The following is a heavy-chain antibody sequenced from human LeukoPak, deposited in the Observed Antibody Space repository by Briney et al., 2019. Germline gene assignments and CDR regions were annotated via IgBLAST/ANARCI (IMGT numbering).Heavy chain of an antibody. CDR1: GFTFSSYS. J-gene: IGHJ3*02. V-gene: IGHV3-21*01. Sequence: GGSLRLSCAASGFTFSSYSMNWVRQAPGKGLEWVSSISSSSSYIYYADSVKGRFTISRDNAKNSLYLQMNSLRAEDTAVYYCARRVVSGSDASDIWGQGTMVTVSS. CDR2: ISSSSSYI. CDR3: ARRVVSGSDASDI. D-gene: IGHD2-15*01.